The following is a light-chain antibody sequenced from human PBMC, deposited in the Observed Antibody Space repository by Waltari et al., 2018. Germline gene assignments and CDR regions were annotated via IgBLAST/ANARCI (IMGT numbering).Light chain of an antibody. Sequence: IQFTQSTSSLSASVGDSVNITCRASQVISSYLALYQQRPGKAPKLLIYAAATLQSGVPSRLSGSGSGTVFTLTISSLQPEDFGTFYCQQLQSYPITFGQGTRLEIK. V-gene: IGKV1-9*01. J-gene: IGKJ5*01. CDR2: AAA. CDR1: QVISSY. CDR3: QQLQSYPIT.